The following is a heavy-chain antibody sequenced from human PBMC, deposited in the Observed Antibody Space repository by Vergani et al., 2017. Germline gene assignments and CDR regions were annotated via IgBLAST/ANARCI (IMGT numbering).Heavy chain of an antibody. D-gene: IGHD1-1*01. Sequence: VQLLASGGDLVQPGGSLRLSCSAAGFPFSDYGVHWVRQAPGKGLEWVSVISYDGNKKNYADSVKGRFTISRDNSKNTLYLEMNALRAEDTAVYYCARDFLTRVTTLDYYYMGVWGKGTTVTVSS. V-gene: IGHV3-30*03. CDR2: ISYDGNKK. CDR3: ARDFLTRVTTLDYYYMGV. J-gene: IGHJ6*03. CDR1: GFPFSDYG.